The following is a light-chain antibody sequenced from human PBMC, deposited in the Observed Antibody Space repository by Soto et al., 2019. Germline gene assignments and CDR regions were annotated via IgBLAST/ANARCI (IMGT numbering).Light chain of an antibody. CDR3: QSYDSSLSRSV. V-gene: IGLV1-40*01. CDR1: SSNIGAGYD. J-gene: IGLJ1*01. Sequence: QLVLTQPPSVSGVPGQRVTISCTGSSSNIGAGYDVHWYQQLPGTAPKLLIYGNSNRPSGVPDRFSGSKSGTSASLAITGLQAEDEADYYCQSYDSSLSRSVFGTGTKVTVL. CDR2: GNS.